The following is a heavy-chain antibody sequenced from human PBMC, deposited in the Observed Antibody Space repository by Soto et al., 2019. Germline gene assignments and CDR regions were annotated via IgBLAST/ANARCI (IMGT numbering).Heavy chain of an antibody. J-gene: IGHJ4*02. CDR3: TSGESTFGDYASRFDH. Sequence: GGSLRLSCAASGLTFRAYSLHGVRQTPGKGLEWVSSISSGSTHTYYADSVKGRFTISRDNAEKSLFLHMDSLRHEDTAVYYCTSGESTFGDYASRFDHWGQGTLVTVSS. CDR2: ISSGSTHT. CDR1: GLTFRAYS. D-gene: IGHD4-17*01. V-gene: IGHV3-21*01.